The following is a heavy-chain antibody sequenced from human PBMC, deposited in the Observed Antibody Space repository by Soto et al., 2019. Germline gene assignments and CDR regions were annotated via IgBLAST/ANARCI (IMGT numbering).Heavy chain of an antibody. D-gene: IGHD3-10*01. CDR2: IKEDGSEQ. Sequence: GGSLRLSCAASGFTFSSYSMTWVRQAPGKGLEWVANIKEDGSEQYYVDSVKGRFTISRDNAKNSVSLQMNSLRAEDTAVYYCARGRGFDFWGQGTLVTVSS. V-gene: IGHV3-7*01. J-gene: IGHJ4*02. CDR1: GFTFSSYS. CDR3: ARGRGFDF.